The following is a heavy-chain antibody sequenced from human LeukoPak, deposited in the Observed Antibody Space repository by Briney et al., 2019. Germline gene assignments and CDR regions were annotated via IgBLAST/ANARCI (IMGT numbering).Heavy chain of an antibody. CDR1: GFTFSDYW. D-gene: IGHD3-22*01. CDR3: ARVGYDSGGSY. Sequence: GRSLRLPCAASGFTFSDYWMTWVRQAPGKGLEWVANIKQDGSEKFYVDSVKGRFTISRDNAKNALYLQMNSLRADDTAVYYCARVGYDSGGSYWGQGALVTVSS. CDR2: IKQDGSEK. J-gene: IGHJ4*02. V-gene: IGHV3-7*03.